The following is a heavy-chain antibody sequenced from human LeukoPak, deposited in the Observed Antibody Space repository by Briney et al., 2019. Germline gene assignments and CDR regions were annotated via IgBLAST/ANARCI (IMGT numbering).Heavy chain of an antibody. Sequence: SETLSLTCTVSGGSISITSYYWGWIRQPLGKGLEWIGSIYKSGSTYYNPSLKSRVTISVDTSKNQFSLKLSSVTAADTAVYYCARLWGYSYGYLDYWGQGTLVTVSS. CDR3: ARLWGYSYGYLDY. CDR2: IYKSGST. D-gene: IGHD5-18*01. J-gene: IGHJ4*02. V-gene: IGHV4-39*01. CDR1: GGSISITSYY.